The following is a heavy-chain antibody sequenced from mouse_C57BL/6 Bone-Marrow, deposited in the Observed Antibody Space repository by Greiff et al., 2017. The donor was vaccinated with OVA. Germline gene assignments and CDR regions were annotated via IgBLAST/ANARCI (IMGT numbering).Heavy chain of an antibody. Sequence: QVQLQQPGAELVRPGTSVKLSCKSSGYTFTSYWMHWVKQRPGQGLEWIGVIDPSDSYTNYNQKFKGKATLTVEPSSSTAYMQLSSLTSEDSAVYYCARKYGSSFYDFDYWGQGTTLTVSS. D-gene: IGHD1-1*01. CDR1: GYTFTSYW. CDR2: IDPSDSYT. V-gene: IGHV1-59*01. J-gene: IGHJ2*01. CDR3: ARKYGSSFYDFDY.